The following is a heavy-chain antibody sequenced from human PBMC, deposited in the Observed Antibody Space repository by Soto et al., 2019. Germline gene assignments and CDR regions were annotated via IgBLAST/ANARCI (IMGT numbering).Heavy chain of an antibody. CDR3: ARGRRNWNDAGDY. V-gene: IGHV4-30-4*01. Sequence: SETLSLTCTVSGGSISSGDYYWSWIRQPPGKGLEWIGYIYYSGSTYYNPSLKSRVTISVDTSKNQFSLKLSSVTAADTAVYYCARGRRNWNDAGDYWGQGTLVTVSS. D-gene: IGHD1-1*01. CDR1: GGSISSGDYY. CDR2: IYYSGST. J-gene: IGHJ4*02.